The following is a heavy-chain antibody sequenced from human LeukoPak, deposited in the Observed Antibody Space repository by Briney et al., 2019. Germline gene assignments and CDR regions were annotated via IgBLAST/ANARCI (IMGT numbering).Heavy chain of an antibody. CDR1: GGSFSGYY. V-gene: IGHV4-34*01. J-gene: IGHJ4*02. CDR3: ARDVVAAAGTWDY. Sequence: PSETLSLTCAVYGGSFSGYYWSWIRQPPGKGLEWIGEINHSGSTNYNPSLKSRVTISVDTSKNQFSLRLSSVTAADTAVYYCARDVVAAAGTWDYWGQGTLVTVSS. D-gene: IGHD6-13*01. CDR2: INHSGST.